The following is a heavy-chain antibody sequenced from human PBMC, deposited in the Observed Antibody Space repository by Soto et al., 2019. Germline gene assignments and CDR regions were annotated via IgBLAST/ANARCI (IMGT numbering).Heavy chain of an antibody. V-gene: IGHV4-4*02. CDR1: GDSISTTNW. D-gene: IGHD3-22*01. CDR3: ARARRGNYDSSGYNDY. CDR2: IYHSGTT. J-gene: IGHJ4*02. Sequence: QVQMQESGPGLVKPSGTLSLSGAVSGDSISTTNWWSWVRQPPGKGLEWIGEIYHSGTTNYNPSLKSPASISVDKSNNQFSLKLNSVTAADTAVYHCARARRGNYDSSGYNDYWGQGTLVPVSS.